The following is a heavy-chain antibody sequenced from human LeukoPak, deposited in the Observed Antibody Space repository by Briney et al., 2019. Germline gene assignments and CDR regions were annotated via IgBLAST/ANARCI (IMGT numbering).Heavy chain of an antibody. Sequence: PSETLSLTCTVSGGSISSSSYYWGWIRQPPGKGLEWIGYIYYSGTTNYNPSLKNRVTISIDTSKNQFSLKLSSVTAADTAVYYCGRVGGYYYNFDYWGQGTLVTVSS. D-gene: IGHD3-22*01. J-gene: IGHJ4*02. CDR1: GGSISSSSYY. CDR2: IYYSGTT. CDR3: GRVGGYYYNFDY. V-gene: IGHV4-61*05.